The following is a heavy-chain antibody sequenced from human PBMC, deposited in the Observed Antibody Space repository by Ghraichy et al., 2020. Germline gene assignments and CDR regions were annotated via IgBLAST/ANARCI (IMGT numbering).Heavy chain of an antibody. D-gene: IGHD6-19*01. CDR1: GVSLNNYEYY. CDR3: ARMLAGSGWPGNYLDV. Sequence: SETLSLTCSVSGVSLNNYEYYLNWIRLSPGKGLEWIGFVYYTGSTFYNPSLASRLTISLDTSKNQFFLNLSSVTAADSAVYYCARMLAGSGWPGNYLDVWGRGTTVTVS. CDR2: VYYTGST. V-gene: IGHV4-30-4*01. J-gene: IGHJ6*03.